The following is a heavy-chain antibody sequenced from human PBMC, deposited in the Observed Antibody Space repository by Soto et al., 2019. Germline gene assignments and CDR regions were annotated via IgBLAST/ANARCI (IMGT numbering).Heavy chain of an antibody. D-gene: IGHD3-22*01. CDR1: GYSYTSYW. CDR3: ARLRGYDSSGYA. Sequence: GASLKISCKTSGYSYTSYWIGSLRQMPGKGLEWMGIIYPGDSDTRYSPSFQGQVTISADKSISTAYLQWSSLKASDTAMYYCARLRGYDSSGYAWGQGTMVTVSS. V-gene: IGHV5-51*01. J-gene: IGHJ3*01. CDR2: IYPGDSDT.